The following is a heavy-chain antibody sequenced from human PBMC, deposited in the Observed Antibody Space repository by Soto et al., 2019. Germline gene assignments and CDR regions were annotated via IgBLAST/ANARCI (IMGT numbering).Heavy chain of an antibody. CDR1: GYTFTNYW. CDR3: AVRVVPTTSDPNHFHF. J-gene: IGHJ4*02. V-gene: IGHV5-51*01. D-gene: IGHD2-21*02. Sequence: RGESLKISCKGSGYTFTNYWIGWVRQMPGKGLEWMGVIYPGDSDTKYRPSFQGQVTISADKSISTSYLQWGSLRASDTAMYYCAVRVVPTTSDPNHFHFWGQGTLVTVS. CDR2: IYPGDSDT.